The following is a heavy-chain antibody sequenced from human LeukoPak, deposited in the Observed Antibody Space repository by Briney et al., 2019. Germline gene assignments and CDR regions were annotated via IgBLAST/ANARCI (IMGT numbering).Heavy chain of an antibody. CDR2: IYYSGST. CDR1: GGSISSYC. D-gene: IGHD6-13*01. V-gene: IGHV4-39*01. Sequence: PSETLSLTCTVSGGSISSYCWGWIRQPPGKGLEWIGSIYYSGSTYYNPSLKSRVTISVDTSKNQFSLKLSSVTAADTAVYYCARLDGIAAAADYWGQGTLVTVSS. J-gene: IGHJ4*02. CDR3: ARLDGIAAAADY.